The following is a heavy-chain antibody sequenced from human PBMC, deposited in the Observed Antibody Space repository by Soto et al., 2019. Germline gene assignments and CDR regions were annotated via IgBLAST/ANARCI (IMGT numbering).Heavy chain of an antibody. Sequence: QVRLYQWGVGLLKPSETLSLTCTLSGGSLSGFYWSWIRQPPGKGLEWIGEIKDGGNAKYNPTLKSRVTISMDTSKNQFSLNLPSVTAADTAVYICSSGRNWGQGTLVTVSS. CDR3: SSGRN. J-gene: IGHJ4*02. CDR2: IKDGGNA. V-gene: IGHV4-34*01. CDR1: GGSLSGFY.